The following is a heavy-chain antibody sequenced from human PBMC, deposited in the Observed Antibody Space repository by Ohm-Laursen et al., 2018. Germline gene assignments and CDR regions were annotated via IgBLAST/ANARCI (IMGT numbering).Heavy chain of an antibody. D-gene: IGHD7-27*01. CDR2: INHSGST. CDR3: ARALGGHPISYYYGMDV. J-gene: IGHJ6*02. Sequence: GTLSLTCTVYGGSFSGYYWSWIRQPPGKGLEWIGEINHSGSTNYNPSLKSRVTISVDTSKNQFSLKLSSVTAADTAVYYCARALGGHPISYYYGMDVWGQGTTVTVSS. V-gene: IGHV4-34*01. CDR1: GGSFSGYY.